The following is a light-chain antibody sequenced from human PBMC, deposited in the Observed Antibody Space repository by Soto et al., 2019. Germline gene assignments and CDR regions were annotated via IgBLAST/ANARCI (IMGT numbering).Light chain of an antibody. J-gene: IGLJ1*01. Sequence: QSVLTQPPSASGTPGQRVAISCSGASSNIGSTRANWYRQLPGTAPKLLIYSDNQRPSGVPDRFSGSKSGTSASLAISGLQSEDVADYYCAAWDNSLNGYVFGTGTQLTVL. CDR3: AAWDNSLNGYV. CDR1: SSNIGSTR. V-gene: IGLV1-44*01. CDR2: SDN.